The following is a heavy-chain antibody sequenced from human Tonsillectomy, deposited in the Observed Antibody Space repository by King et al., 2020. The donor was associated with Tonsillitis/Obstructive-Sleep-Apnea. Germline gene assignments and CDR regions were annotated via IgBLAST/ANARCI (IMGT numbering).Heavy chain of an antibody. J-gene: IGHJ6*03. CDR3: ASGYYYDSSGYLHYYYMDV. D-gene: IGHD3-22*01. CDR1: GGTFSSYA. Sequence: VQLVESEAEVKKPGSSVKVSCKASGGTFSSYAISWVRQAPGQGLEWMGGIIPIFGTANYAQKFQGRVTITADESTSTAYMELSSLRSEDTAVYYCASGYYYDSSGYLHYYYMDVWGKGTTVTVSS. CDR2: IIPIFGTA. V-gene: IGHV1-69*01.